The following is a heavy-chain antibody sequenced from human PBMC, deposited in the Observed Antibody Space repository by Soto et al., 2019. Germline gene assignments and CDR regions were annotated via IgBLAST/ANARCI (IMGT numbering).Heavy chain of an antibody. J-gene: IGHJ5*02. Sequence: SVKVSCKASGYTFTGYYMHWVRQAPGQGLEWMGWINPNSGGTNYAQKFQGRVTMTRDTSISTAYMELSRLRSDDTAVYYCARDPLIVATITSPDWFDPWGQGTLVTVSS. CDR1: GYTFTGYY. CDR3: ARDPLIVATITSPDWFDP. V-gene: IGHV1-2*02. D-gene: IGHD5-12*01. CDR2: INPNSGGT.